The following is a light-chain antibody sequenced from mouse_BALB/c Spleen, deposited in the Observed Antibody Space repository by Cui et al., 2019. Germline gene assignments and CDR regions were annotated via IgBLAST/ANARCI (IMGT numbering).Light chain of an antibody. CDR3: QQYNNYPPSLT. V-gene: IGKV6-23*01. J-gene: IGKJ5*01. CDR1: QDIDTT. CDR2: WAS. Sequence: DIVMTQSHKFMSTSVGDRVSITCKASQDIDTTVAWYQQKSVQSPKLLIYWASTRHTGVPDRFIGSGSETDFTLTISNVQSEDLADYFCQQYNNYPPSLTFGAGTRLEL.